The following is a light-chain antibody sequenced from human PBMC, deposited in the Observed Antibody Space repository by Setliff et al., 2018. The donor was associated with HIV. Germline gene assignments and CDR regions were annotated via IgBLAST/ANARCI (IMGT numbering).Light chain of an antibody. Sequence: QSALTQPPSASGSPGQSVTISCTGTSGDVGGYNYVSWYQQHPGNAPKLMIYEVNQRPSGVPDRFSGSRSGTSASLTITGLHPEDEALYFCQSYDDALSGSIFGGGTKVTVL. CDR1: SGDVGGYNY. CDR2: EVN. V-gene: IGLV2-8*01. J-gene: IGLJ2*01. CDR3: QSYDDALSGSI.